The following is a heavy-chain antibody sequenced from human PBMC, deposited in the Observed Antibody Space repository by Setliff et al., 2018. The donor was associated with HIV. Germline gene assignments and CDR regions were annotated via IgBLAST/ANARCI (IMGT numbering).Heavy chain of an antibody. CDR1: GGSFSGYY. CDR2: INHSGST. J-gene: IGHJ3*02. CDR3: ARGRGRTFYYDSSGSRAFDI. V-gene: IGHV4-34*01. Sequence: PSETLSLTCAVYGGSFSGYYWSWIRQPPGKGLEWIGEINHSGSTNYNPSLKSRVTISVDTSKNQFSLKLSSVTAADTAMYYCARGRGRTFYYDSSGSRAFDIWGQGTMVTVSS. D-gene: IGHD3-22*01.